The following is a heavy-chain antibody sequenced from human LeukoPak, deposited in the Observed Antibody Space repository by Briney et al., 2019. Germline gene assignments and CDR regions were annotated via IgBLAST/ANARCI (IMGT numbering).Heavy chain of an antibody. V-gene: IGHV4-4*07. CDR2: IYTSGST. CDR1: GGSISSYY. Sequence: SETLSLTRTVSGGSISSYYWSWIRQPAGKGLEWIGRIYTSGSTNYNPSLKSRVTISVDKSKNHFSLKLSSVTAADTAVYYCAREGIVGASAFDYWGQGTLVTVSS. D-gene: IGHD1-26*01. CDR3: AREGIVGASAFDY. J-gene: IGHJ4*02.